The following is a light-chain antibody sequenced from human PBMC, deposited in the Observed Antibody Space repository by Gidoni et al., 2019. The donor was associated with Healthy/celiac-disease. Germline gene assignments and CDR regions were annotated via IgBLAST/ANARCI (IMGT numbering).Light chain of an antibody. J-gene: IGKJ4*01. CDR1: QSVSSY. Sequence: EIVLTQSPATLSLSPGERATLSCMASQSVSSYLAWYQQKPGQAPRLLIYDASNRATGIPARFSCSGSGTDFTLTISSLEPEDFAVYFCPQRSNWPTFGGGTKVEIK. CDR3: PQRSNWPT. V-gene: IGKV3-11*01. CDR2: DAS.